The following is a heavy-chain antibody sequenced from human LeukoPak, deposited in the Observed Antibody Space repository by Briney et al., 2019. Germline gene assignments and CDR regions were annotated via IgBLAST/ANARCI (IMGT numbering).Heavy chain of an antibody. CDR1: GGSFSGYY. Sequence: PSETLSLTCAVYGGSFSGYYWSWIRQPPGKGLEWIGEINHSGSTNYNPSLKSRVTISVDTSKNQFSLKLSSVTAADTAVYYCARDCSGGSCSIDYWGQGTLVTVSS. D-gene: IGHD2-15*01. CDR2: INHSGST. CDR3: ARDCSGGSCSIDY. V-gene: IGHV4-34*01. J-gene: IGHJ4*02.